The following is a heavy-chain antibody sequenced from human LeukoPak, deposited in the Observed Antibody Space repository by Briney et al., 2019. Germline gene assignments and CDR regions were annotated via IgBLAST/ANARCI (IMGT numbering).Heavy chain of an antibody. CDR3: ARDRLGPSFSVSHFDL. V-gene: IGHV3-20*04. CDR2: INYNGAIT. Sequence: GGSLRLSCATSGFTFVDYGLSWVRRAPGKGLEWLCAINYNGAITDYADSVRGRFTITRDNAKNSLYLRMDSLRAEDTALYYCARDRLGPSFSVSHFDLWGQGTLVTVSS. CDR1: GFTFVDYG. J-gene: IGHJ4*02. D-gene: IGHD3-3*02.